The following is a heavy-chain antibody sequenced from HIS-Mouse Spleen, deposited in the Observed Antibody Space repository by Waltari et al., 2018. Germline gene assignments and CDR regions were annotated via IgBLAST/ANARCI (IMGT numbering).Heavy chain of an antibody. CDR2: IYYSGRT. Sequence: QLQLQESGPGLVKPSETLSLTCTVSGGSISSSSYYWGWIRQPQGKGLEWIGSIYYSGRTSYNPSLKSRVTISLDTSKNQFSLKLSSGTAADTAVYYCAREIPYSSSWYDWYFDLWGRGTLVTVSS. CDR1: GGSISSSSYY. D-gene: IGHD6-13*01. V-gene: IGHV4-39*07. CDR3: AREIPYSSSWYDWYFDL. J-gene: IGHJ2*01.